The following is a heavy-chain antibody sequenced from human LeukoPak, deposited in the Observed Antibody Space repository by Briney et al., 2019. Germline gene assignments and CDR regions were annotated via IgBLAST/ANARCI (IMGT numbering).Heavy chain of an antibody. CDR1: GFPFSSYW. J-gene: IGHJ6*02. Sequence: GGSLRLSCVASGFPFSSYWMTWVRQAPGKGLEWVANIKQDGSKKSYVDSVKGRFTISRENAKNSLYLQMNSLRAEDTAVYFCARDKDSYGMDVWGQGTTVTVSS. CDR3: ARDKDSYGMDV. V-gene: IGHV3-7*03. CDR2: IKQDGSKK.